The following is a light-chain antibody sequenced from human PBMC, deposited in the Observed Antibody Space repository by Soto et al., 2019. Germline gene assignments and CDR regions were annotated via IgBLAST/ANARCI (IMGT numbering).Light chain of an antibody. CDR1: SSNIGSNT. CDR3: AAWDDSLNGPV. J-gene: IGLJ3*02. CDR2: RND. V-gene: IGLV1-44*01. Sequence: QSVLTQPPSASGTPGQRVTISCSGSSSNIGSNTVSWYQQFPGTAPKLLIYRNDQRPSGVPDRFSGSKSGSSASLAISGLQSEDEADYYCAAWDDSLNGPVFGGGTKLTVL.